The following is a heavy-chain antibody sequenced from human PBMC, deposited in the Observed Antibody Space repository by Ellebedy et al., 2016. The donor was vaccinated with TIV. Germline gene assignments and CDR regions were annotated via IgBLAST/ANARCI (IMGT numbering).Heavy chain of an antibody. CDR3: ATDRPVTGGVWAFDY. CDR2: INQDGGDK. V-gene: IGHV3-7*03. CDR1: GFTFGAYW. J-gene: IGHJ4*02. Sequence: PGGSLRLSCAVSGFTFGAYWMTWVRQAPGKGLEWVANINQDGGDKFYVDSVKGRFTISRDNAKMSVYLEMNSLRAEDTAVYYCATDRPVTGGVWAFDYWGQGTPVTVSS. D-gene: IGHD6-19*01.